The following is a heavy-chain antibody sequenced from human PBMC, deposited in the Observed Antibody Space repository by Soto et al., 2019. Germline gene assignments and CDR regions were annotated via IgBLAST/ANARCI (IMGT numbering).Heavy chain of an antibody. D-gene: IGHD6-13*01. V-gene: IGHV3-48*01. J-gene: IGHJ1*01. CDR1: GFTFSSYS. CDR3: ARWRSRGQQQFNAEYFQH. Sequence: EVQLVESGGGLVQPGGSLRLSCAASGFTFSSYSMNWVRQAPGKGLEWVSYISSSSSTIYYADSVKGRFTISRDNAKNSLYLQMNSPRSEDTAVYYCARWRSRGQQQFNAEYFQHSGQGTLVTVSS. CDR2: ISSSSSTI.